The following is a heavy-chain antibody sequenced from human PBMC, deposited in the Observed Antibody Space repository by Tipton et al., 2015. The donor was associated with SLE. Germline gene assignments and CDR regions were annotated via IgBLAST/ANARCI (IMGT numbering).Heavy chain of an antibody. J-gene: IGHJ4*02. CDR3: ARGELGIRTFDY. CDR1: GGSISSSSYY. CDR2: INHSGST. Sequence: TLSLTCTVSGGSISSSSYYWGWIRQPPGKGLEWIGEINHSGSTNYNPSLKSRVTISVDTSKNQFSLKLGSVTAADAAVYYCARGELGIRTFDYWGQGTLVTVPS. V-gene: IGHV4-39*07. D-gene: IGHD7-27*01.